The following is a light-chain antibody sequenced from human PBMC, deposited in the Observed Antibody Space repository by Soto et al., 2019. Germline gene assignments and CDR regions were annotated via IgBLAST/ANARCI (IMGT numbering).Light chain of an antibody. CDR2: WAS. Sequence: DIVITQCPDSLAVSLGDRATINCKSRQSVLYSSNNKNYLAWYQQKPGQPPKLLIYWASTRESGVPHRFSGSGSGTDFTLTISTLQAEDVAVYYCQQYYSTPWTVGQGTRWIS. J-gene: IGKJ1*01. CDR1: QSVLYSSNNKNY. V-gene: IGKV4-1*01. CDR3: QQYYSTPWT.